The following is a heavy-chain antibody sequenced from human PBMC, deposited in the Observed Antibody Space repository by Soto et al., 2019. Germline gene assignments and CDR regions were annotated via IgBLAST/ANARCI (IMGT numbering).Heavy chain of an antibody. D-gene: IGHD2-15*01. V-gene: IGHV1-69*02. CDR3: ARGYCSGGSCYDDXFDI. CDR2: IIPILGIA. J-gene: IGHJ3*02. Sequence: ASVKVSFKASGGTFSSYTISWVRQAPGQGLEWMGRIIPILGIANYAQKFQGRVTITADKSTSTAYMELSSLRSEDTAVYYCARGYCSGGSCYDDXFDIWGQGTMVT. CDR1: GGTFSSYT.